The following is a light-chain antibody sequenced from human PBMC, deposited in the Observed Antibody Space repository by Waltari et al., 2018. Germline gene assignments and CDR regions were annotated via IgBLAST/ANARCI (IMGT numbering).Light chain of an antibody. CDR3: QQYENLPIT. CDR1: QDFDNF. V-gene: IGKV1-33*01. J-gene: IGKJ5*01. Sequence: DIQMTQSPSSLSAFVGDRVTITCQASQDFDNFLNWYQQKSGQAPNLLIYYASNLETGVSSRFIGSASGTDFTLTITSLQPEDIATYYCQQYENLPITFGQGTRLEIK. CDR2: YAS.